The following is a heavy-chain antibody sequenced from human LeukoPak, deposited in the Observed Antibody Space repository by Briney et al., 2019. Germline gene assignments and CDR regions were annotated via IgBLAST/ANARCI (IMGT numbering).Heavy chain of an antibody. CDR1: GGTFSSYA. CDR2: IIPIFGTT. D-gene: IGHD6-19*01. V-gene: IGHV1-69*05. CDR3: ASIIIAGAGTRRSSYYYMDV. J-gene: IGHJ6*03. Sequence: GSSVKVSCKASGGTFSSYAISWVRQAPGQGLEWMGRIIPIFGTTNYAQKFQGRGRITMAESTSTAYMELSSLRSEDKAVYYCASIIIAGAGTRRSSYYYMDVWGKGTTVTVSS.